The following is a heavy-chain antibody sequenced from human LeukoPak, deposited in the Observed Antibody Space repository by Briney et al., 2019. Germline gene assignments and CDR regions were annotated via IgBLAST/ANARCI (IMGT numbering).Heavy chain of an antibody. Sequence: PGRSLRLSCAACGFTFSNAWMNWVRQAPGKGLEWVGRVKSKADGGTTEYAAPVKGRFTISRDDSKNTLYLQMNSLKTEDAAVYYCTTGDSSSPLWGQGTLVTVSS. V-gene: IGHV3-15*01. D-gene: IGHD3-22*01. J-gene: IGHJ4*02. CDR2: VKSKADGGTT. CDR3: TTGDSSSPL. CDR1: GFTFSNAW.